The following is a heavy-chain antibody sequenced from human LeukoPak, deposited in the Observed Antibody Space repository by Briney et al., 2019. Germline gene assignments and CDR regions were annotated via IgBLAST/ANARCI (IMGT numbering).Heavy chain of an antibody. CDR1: GFSFDDYA. J-gene: IGHJ4*02. CDR3: ARHFGSGWHYFHS. D-gene: IGHD6-19*01. Sequence: GGSLRLSCADSGFSFDDYAMQWIRQAPGKGLEWVSLINWDGSSTSYTDSVKGRFTISRDNTKDSLYLQMNNLRTEDTALYYCARHFGSGWHYFHSWGQGTRVIVSS. V-gene: IGHV3-43D*04. CDR2: INWDGSST.